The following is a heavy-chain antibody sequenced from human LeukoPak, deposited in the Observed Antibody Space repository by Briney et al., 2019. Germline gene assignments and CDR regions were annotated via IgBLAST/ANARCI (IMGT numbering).Heavy chain of an antibody. CDR2: IYPGDSDT. CDR3: ARRQGCSSTSCPPDY. D-gene: IGHD2-2*01. CDR1: GYSFNTYW. J-gene: IGHJ4*02. Sequence: GESLKISCRGSGYSFNTYWIGWVRQMPGKGLEWMGLIYPGDSDTRYSPSFQGQVTMSADKSINTAYLQWSSLKASDTAMYYCARRQGCSSTSCPPDYWGQGTLVTVSS. V-gene: IGHV5-51*01.